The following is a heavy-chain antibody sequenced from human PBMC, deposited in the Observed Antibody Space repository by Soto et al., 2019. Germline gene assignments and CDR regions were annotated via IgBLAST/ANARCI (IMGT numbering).Heavy chain of an antibody. Sequence: GGSLILSCAASGFTFSSYWMHWVRQAPGKGLVWVSRINSDGSSTSYADSVKGRFTISRDNAKNTLYLQMNSLRAEDTAVYYCARGYYYDSSGYLGPYWGQGTLVTVSS. CDR3: ARGYYYDSSGYLGPY. CDR2: INSDGSST. CDR1: GFTFSSYW. J-gene: IGHJ4*02. V-gene: IGHV3-74*01. D-gene: IGHD3-22*01.